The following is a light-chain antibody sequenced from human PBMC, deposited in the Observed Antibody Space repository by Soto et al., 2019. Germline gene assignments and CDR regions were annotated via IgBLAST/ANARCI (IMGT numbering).Light chain of an antibody. CDR3: GSWDSSLSAYV. CDR1: SSNIGGNS. J-gene: IGLJ1*01. Sequence: QSVLTQPPSVSAAPGQKVTIPSSGSSSNIGGNSVSWYQQLPGTAPKLLIYDDNKRPSGIPDRFSGSKSGTSATLGITGFQTGDEADYYCGSWDSSLSAYVFGTGTKVTVL. CDR2: DDN. V-gene: IGLV1-51*01.